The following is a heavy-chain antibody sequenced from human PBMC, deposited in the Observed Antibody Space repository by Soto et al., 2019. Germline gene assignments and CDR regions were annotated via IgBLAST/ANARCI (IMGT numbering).Heavy chain of an antibody. J-gene: IGHJ6*02. CDR1: GYTFTSYD. Sequence: ASVKVSCKASGYTFTSYDINWVRQATGQGLEWMGWMNPNSGNTGYAQKFQGRVTMTRNTSISTAYMELSSLRSEDTAVYYCARGLYDYVWGSYRSRDYGMDVWGQGTTVTVSS. CDR3: ARGLYDYVWGSYRSRDYGMDV. V-gene: IGHV1-8*01. CDR2: MNPNSGNT. D-gene: IGHD3-16*02.